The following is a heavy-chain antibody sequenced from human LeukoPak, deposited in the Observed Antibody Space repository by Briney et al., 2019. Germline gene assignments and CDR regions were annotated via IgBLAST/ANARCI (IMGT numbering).Heavy chain of an antibody. CDR3: VRGPYGSGISNWFDP. Sequence: SETLSLTCAVYGGSFSGYYWSWIRQPPGKGLEWIGEINHSGSTNYNPSLKSRVTISVGTSKNQFSLKLSSVTAADTAVYYCVRGPYGSGISNWFDPWGQGTLVIVSS. D-gene: IGHD3-10*01. CDR1: GGSFSGYY. V-gene: IGHV4-34*01. CDR2: INHSGST. J-gene: IGHJ5*02.